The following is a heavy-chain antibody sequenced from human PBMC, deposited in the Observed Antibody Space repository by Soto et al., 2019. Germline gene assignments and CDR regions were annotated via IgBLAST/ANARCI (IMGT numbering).Heavy chain of an antibody. D-gene: IGHD3-3*01. Sequence: GGSLRLSCAASGFTFSSYAMSWVRQAPGKGLEWVSAISGSGGSTYYADSVKGRFTISRDNSKNTLYLQMNSLRAEDTAVYYCAKAATYYDFWSGHDAFDIWGQGTMVTVSS. CDR3: AKAATYYDFWSGHDAFDI. CDR2: ISGSGGST. J-gene: IGHJ3*02. CDR1: GFTFSSYA. V-gene: IGHV3-23*01.